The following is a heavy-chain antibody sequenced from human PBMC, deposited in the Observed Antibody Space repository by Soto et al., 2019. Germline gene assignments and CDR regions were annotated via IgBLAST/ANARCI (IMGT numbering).Heavy chain of an antibody. CDR3: ARTRAVWFDP. D-gene: IGHD6-19*01. V-gene: IGHV4-39*01. Sequence: QLQLQESGPGLVKPSETLSLTCTVSGGSISSSSYYWGWIRQPPGKGLEWIGSIYYSGSTYYNPSLKSRVTISVDTSKNQFSLKLSSVTAADTAVYSGARTRAVWFDPWGQGTLVTVSS. J-gene: IGHJ5*02. CDR1: GGSISSSSYY. CDR2: IYYSGST.